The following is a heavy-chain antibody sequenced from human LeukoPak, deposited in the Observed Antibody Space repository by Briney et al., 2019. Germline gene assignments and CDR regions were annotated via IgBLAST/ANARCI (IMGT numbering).Heavy chain of an antibody. V-gene: IGHV4-34*01. CDR3: ARAPPLYGSSWYRNCFAP. CDR1: GGSFSGYY. Sequence: SETLSLTCAVYGGSFSGYYWSWIRQPPGKGLEWIGEINHSGSTNYNPSLKSRVTISVDTSKNQFSLKLSSVTAADTAVYYCARAPPLYGSSWYRNCFAPGGQEPRVPVSS. D-gene: IGHD6-13*01. CDR2: INHSGST. J-gene: IGHJ5*02.